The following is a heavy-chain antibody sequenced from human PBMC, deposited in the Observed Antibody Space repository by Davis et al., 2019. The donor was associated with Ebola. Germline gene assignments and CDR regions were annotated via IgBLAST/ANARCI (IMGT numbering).Heavy chain of an antibody. J-gene: IGHJ2*01. CDR3: AKEGPVGAAGGGFDL. CDR1: GFTFSSYG. V-gene: IGHV3-43*01. D-gene: IGHD6-13*01. CDR2: ISWDGGST. Sequence: PGGSLRLSCAASGFTFSSYGMHWVRQAPGKGLEWVSLISWDGGSTYYADSVKGRFTISRDNSKNSLYLQMNSLRTEDTALYYCAKEGPVGAAGGGFDLWGRGTLVTVSS.